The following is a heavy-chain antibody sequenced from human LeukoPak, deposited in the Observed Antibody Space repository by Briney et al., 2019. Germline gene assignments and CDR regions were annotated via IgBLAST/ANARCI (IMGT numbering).Heavy chain of an antibody. V-gene: IGHV1-18*01. CDR3: ARDLPIVGATRFDP. D-gene: IGHD1-26*01. CDR1: GYTFTSYG. J-gene: IGHJ5*02. CDR2: ISAYNGNT. Sequence: GASVKVSCKASGYTFTSYGIIWVRQAPGQGLEWMGWISAYNGNTNYAQKLQGRVTMTTDTSTSTAYMELRSLRSDDTAVYYCARDLPIVGATRFDPWGQGTLVTVSS.